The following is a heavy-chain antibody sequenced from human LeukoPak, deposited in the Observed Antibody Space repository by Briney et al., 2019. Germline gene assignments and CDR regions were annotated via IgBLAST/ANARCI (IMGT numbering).Heavy chain of an antibody. V-gene: IGHV4-39*01. CDR2: IYYSGST. Sequence: SETLSLTCTVSGGSISSSSYYWGWIRQPPGKGLEWIGSIYYSGSTYYNPSLKSRVTISVDTSKNQFSPKLSSVTAADTAVYYCARRIGGSLSYDYWGQGTLVTVSS. D-gene: IGHD1-26*01. CDR1: GGSISSSSYY. J-gene: IGHJ4*02. CDR3: ARRIGGSLSYDY.